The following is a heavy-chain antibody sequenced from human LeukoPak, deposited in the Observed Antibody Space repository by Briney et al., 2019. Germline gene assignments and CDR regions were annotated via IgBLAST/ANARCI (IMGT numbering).Heavy chain of an antibody. D-gene: IGHD3-3*01. J-gene: IGHJ4*02. V-gene: IGHV1-46*01. CDR2: INPSGGST. CDR1: GYTFTSYY. CDR3: ARDRGQLRFLEWLFDY. Sequence: ASVKVSCKASGYTFTSYYMHWVRQAPGQGLEWMGKINPSGGSTSYAQKFQGRVTMTGDTSKSTVYMELSSLRSEDTAVYYCARDRGQLRFLEWLFDYWGQGTLVTVSS.